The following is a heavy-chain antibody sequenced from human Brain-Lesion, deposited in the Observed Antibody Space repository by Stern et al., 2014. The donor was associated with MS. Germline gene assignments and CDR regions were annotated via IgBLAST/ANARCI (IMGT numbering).Heavy chain of an antibody. V-gene: IGHV5-51*04. D-gene: IGHD5-12*01. Sequence: EVQLVQSGAEVKKPGESLKISCEASGYLFDDYWIGWVRQMSGRGLELVAIIFPRDSNTRYSPSVQGQVTISPKKPISPAYLQGSSLKASDPAMYYCARSPATPSGYDRFDYWGQGALVTVSS. CDR2: IFPRDSNT. J-gene: IGHJ4*02. CDR1: GYLFDDYW. CDR3: ARSPATPSGYDRFDY.